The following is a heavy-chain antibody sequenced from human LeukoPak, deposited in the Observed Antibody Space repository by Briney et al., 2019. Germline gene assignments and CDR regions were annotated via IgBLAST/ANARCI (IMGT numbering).Heavy chain of an antibody. V-gene: IGHV3-7*04. J-gene: IGHJ4*02. CDR2: IKQDGSKK. CDR1: GFPFSSYW. Sequence: GGSLRLSCVASGFPFSSYWMTWVRQAPGKGLEWVANIKQDGSKKSYVDSVKGRFTISRDNAKNSLYLQMNSLRAEDTAIYYCTRVGYIDEGIAYWAQGTLVTVSS. D-gene: IGHD5-24*01. CDR3: TRVGYIDEGIAY.